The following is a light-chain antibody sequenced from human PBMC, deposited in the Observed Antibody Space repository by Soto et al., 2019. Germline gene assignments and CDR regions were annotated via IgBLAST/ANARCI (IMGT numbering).Light chain of an antibody. J-gene: IGLJ3*02. CDR2: DNY. Sequence: QSVLTQPPSVSAAPGQTVTISCSGSSSNVGHESVSWYQSLPGTAPKLLIYDNYKRPSGMPDRFSGSKSGTSANLGITGLQTGDEADYYCGTWDSTLNVWVFGGGTKLTVL. CDR3: GTWDSTLNVWV. V-gene: IGLV1-51*01. CDR1: SSNVGHES.